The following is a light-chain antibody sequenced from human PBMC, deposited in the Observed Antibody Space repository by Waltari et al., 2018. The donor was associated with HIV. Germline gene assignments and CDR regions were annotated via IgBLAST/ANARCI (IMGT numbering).Light chain of an antibody. J-gene: IGKJ1*01. CDR2: AAS. CDR1: QSISSY. Sequence: DIQMTQSPSSLSASVGDRVTITCRASQSISSYLNWYQQKPGKAPKLLIYAASSLQSGVPSRFSGSGSVTEFTLTISSLQPEDFATYYCLQHNTYPWTFGQGTKVEMK. CDR3: LQHNTYPWT. V-gene: IGKV1-17*01.